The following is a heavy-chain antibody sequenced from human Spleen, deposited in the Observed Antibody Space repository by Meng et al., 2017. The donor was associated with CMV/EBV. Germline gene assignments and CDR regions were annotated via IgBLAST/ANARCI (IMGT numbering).Heavy chain of an antibody. CDR2: IYSGENT. V-gene: IGHV3-53*01. CDR1: GFTFSNYA. CDR3: ARDLYNGRGSYFD. D-gene: IGHD1-26*01. J-gene: IGHJ4*02. Sequence: LSLTCAASGFTFSNYAMSWVRQAPGRGLEWVSVIYSGENTDYADSVKGRFIISRDNSRNTLYLQMSSLRSEDTAIYYCARDLYNGRGSYFDWGQGTLVTVSS.